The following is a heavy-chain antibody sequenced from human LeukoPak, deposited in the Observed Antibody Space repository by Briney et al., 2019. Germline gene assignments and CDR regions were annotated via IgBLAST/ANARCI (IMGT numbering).Heavy chain of an antibody. J-gene: IGHJ4*02. CDR3: TRVGYIDEGIDY. D-gene: IGHD5-24*01. CDR2: INSDIYSNTI. Sequence: GGSLRLSCAASGFTLSSYSMNWVRQAPGKGLEWISYINSDIYSNTIYYADTVKGRFTISRDNGKNSLYLQMNSLRDEDTAVYYCTRVGYIDEGIDYWGQGTLVTVSS. V-gene: IGHV3-48*02. CDR1: GFTLSSYS.